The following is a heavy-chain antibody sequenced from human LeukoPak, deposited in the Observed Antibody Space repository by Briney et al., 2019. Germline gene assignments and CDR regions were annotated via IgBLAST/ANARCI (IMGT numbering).Heavy chain of an antibody. CDR2: MNPNSGNT. D-gene: IGHD3-3*01. V-gene: IGHV1-8*01. CDR3: ARSVTIFGVVIPVDYYYYMDV. J-gene: IGHJ6*03. Sequence: GASVKVSCKASGYTFTSYDINWVRQATGQGLEWMGWMNPNSGNTGYAQKFQGRVTMTRNTSISTAYMELSSLRSEDTAVYYCARSVTIFGVVIPVDYYYYMDVWGKGTTVTVSS. CDR1: GYTFTSYD.